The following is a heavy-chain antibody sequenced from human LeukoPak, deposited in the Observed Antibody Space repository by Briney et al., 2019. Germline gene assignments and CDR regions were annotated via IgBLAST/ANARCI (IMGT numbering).Heavy chain of an antibody. CDR3: ARSYYDFWSGYSDAFDI. Sequence: SETLSLXCTVSGGSISSYYWSWIRQPPGKGLEWIGYIYYSGSTNYNPSLKSRVTISVDTSKNQFSLKLSSVTAADTAVYYCARSYYDFWSGYSDAFDIWGQGTMVTVSS. V-gene: IGHV4-59*01. CDR1: GGSISSYY. CDR2: IYYSGST. D-gene: IGHD3-3*01. J-gene: IGHJ3*02.